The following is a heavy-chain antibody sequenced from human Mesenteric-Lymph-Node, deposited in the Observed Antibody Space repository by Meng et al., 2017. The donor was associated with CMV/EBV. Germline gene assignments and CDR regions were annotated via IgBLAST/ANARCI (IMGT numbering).Heavy chain of an antibody. CDR1: GFTFSIYW. J-gene: IGHJ4*02. CDR3: ARDSDESFDY. Sequence: GESLKISCAASGFTFSIYWMSWVRQAPGKGLEWVANIKQDGGEKYYVDSVRGRFTISRDNAKNSLYLQMNSLRAEDTAVYYCARDSDESFDYWGQGTLVTVSS. V-gene: IGHV3-7*01. CDR2: IKQDGGEK.